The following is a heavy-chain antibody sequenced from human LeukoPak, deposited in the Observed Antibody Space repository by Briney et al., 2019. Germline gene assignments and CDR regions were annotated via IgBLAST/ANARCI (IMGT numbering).Heavy chain of an antibody. Sequence: GGSLRLSCTVSGFTFSDYYMSWVRQAPGKGLEWVSGISWNSGSIGYADSVKGRFTISRDNAKNSLYLQMNSLRAEDTALYYCAKDSGSGWSYYYYYYGMDVWGQGTTVTVSS. CDR3: AKDSGSGWSYYYYYYGMDV. CDR1: GFTFSDYY. J-gene: IGHJ6*02. D-gene: IGHD6-19*01. CDR2: ISWNSGSI. V-gene: IGHV3-9*01.